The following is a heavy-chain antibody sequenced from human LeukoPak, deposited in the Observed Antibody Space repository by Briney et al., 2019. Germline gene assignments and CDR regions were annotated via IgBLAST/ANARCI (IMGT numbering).Heavy chain of an antibody. Sequence: PSETLSLTCAVYGGSFSGYYWSWIRQPPGKGLEWIGEINHSGSTNYNPSLKSRVTISVDTSKNQFSLKLSSVTAADTAVYYCARLAPPKTTLDYWGQGTLVTVSS. J-gene: IGHJ4*02. D-gene: IGHD2-15*01. CDR2: INHSGST. CDR1: GGSFSGYY. V-gene: IGHV4-34*01. CDR3: ARLAPPKTTLDY.